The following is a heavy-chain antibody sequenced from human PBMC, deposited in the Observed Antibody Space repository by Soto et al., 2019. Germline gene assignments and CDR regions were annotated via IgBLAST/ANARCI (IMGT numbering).Heavy chain of an antibody. D-gene: IGHD3-16*01. CDR1: GGSISSYY. J-gene: IGHJ6*02. Sequence: PSETLSLTCTVSGGSISSYYWSWIRQPPGKGLEWIGYIYYSGSTNYNPSLKSRVTISVDTSKNQFSLKLSSVTAADTAVYYCARVNYDYVWGSYYSMDVWCQGTTGTVSS. V-gene: IGHV4-59*01. CDR2: IYYSGST. CDR3: ARVNYDYVWGSYYSMDV.